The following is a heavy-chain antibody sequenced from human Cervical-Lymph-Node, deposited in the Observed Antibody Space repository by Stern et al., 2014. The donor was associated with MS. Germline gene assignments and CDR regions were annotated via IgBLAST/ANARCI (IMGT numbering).Heavy chain of an antibody. CDR1: GDTLSRYA. D-gene: IGHD6-19*01. V-gene: IGHV1-69*01. Sequence: VQLVESGAEVKKPGSSVKVSCKASGDTLSRYAISWVRQAPGQGLEWMGGIIHLSGTTNYAQKFQGRIKLLADESTSTAYMELSSLRSEDAAVYYCAGSYSGWDNPYHFYGMDVWGQGTTVTVSS. J-gene: IGHJ6*02. CDR3: AGSYSGWDNPYHFYGMDV. CDR2: IIHLSGTT.